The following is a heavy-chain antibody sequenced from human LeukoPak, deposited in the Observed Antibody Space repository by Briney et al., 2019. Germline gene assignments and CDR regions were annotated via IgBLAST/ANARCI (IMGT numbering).Heavy chain of an antibody. CDR2: IIPIFGTA. Sequence: GASVKVSCKASGGTFSSYAISWVRQAPGQGLEWMGGIIPIFGTANYAQKFQGRVTITADKSTSTAYMELSRLRSDDTAVYYCARASGSYWWFDSWGQGTLVTVSP. CDR3: ARASGSYWWFDS. D-gene: IGHD1-26*01. V-gene: IGHV1-69*06. CDR1: GGTFSSYA. J-gene: IGHJ5*01.